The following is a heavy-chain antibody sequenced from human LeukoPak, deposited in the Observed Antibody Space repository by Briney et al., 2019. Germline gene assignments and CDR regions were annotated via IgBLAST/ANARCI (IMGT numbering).Heavy chain of an antibody. CDR3: ARGHNWNLDY. Sequence: PSETLSLTCAVYGESFSGYYWTWIRQPPGEGLEWIGEINHGGSTKYTPSLTGRVTISVDASKNQFSLKLTSVTAADTAVHYCARGHNWNLDYWGQGTLVTVSS. CDR2: INHGGST. CDR1: GESFSGYY. V-gene: IGHV4-34*01. J-gene: IGHJ4*02. D-gene: IGHD1-20*01.